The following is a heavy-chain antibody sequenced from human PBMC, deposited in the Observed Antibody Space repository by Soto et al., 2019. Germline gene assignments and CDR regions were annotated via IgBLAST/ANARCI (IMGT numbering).Heavy chain of an antibody. CDR3: ARLQYTVVTPIDM. D-gene: IGHD2-21*02. CDR2: IHNSGNT. V-gene: IGHV4-59*01. J-gene: IGHJ3*02. CDR1: SGSIRTSY. Sequence: QVQLQESGPGLVKPSETLSLTCTVPSGSIRTSYWTWIRQFPGKRLEWIAHIHNSGNTNSNPSLKSRVTMSMDTPKNQISLRLTSVTAADTAMYYCARLQYTVVTPIDMWGQGTMVTVSS.